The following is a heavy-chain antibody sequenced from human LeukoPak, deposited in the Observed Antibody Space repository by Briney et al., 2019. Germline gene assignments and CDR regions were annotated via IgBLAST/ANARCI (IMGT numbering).Heavy chain of an antibody. CDR3: GGCLVVVDYYYYYMDV. J-gene: IGHJ6*03. CDR1: GYSISSGYY. D-gene: IGHD2-15*01. CDR2: IYHSGST. Sequence: SETLSLTCAVSGYSISSGYYWGWIRQPLGKGLEWIGSIYHSGSTYYNPSLKSRVTISVDTSKNQFSLKLSSVTAADTAVYYCGGCLVVVDYYYYYMDVWGKGTTVTVSS. V-gene: IGHV4-38-2*01.